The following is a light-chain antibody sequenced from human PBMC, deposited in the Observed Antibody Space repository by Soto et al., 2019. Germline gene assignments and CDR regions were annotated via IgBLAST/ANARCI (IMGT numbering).Light chain of an antibody. Sequence: DIQLTQSPFFLSASVGDRVTITCRASQGISSHLVWYQQKAGKAPKSLIYAASTLQTGVPSRFSGSGSRTDFSFTISSLQPEDVAIYYCHQYDNLPPTFGQGTRLEIK. V-gene: IGKV1-9*01. CDR2: AAS. CDR1: QGISSH. CDR3: HQYDNLPPT. J-gene: IGKJ5*01.